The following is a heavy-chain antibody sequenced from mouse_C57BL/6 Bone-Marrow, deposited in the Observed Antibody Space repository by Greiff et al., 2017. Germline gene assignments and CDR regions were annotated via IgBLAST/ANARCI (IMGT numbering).Heavy chain of an antibody. Sequence: VQLQQPGAELVRPGTSVKLSCKASGYTFTSYWMHWVKQRPGQGLEWIGVIDPSDSYTNYNQKFKGKATLTVDTSSSTAYMQLSSLTSEDSAVYYCARNGITTVNWYFDVWGTGTTVTVSS. CDR2: IDPSDSYT. V-gene: IGHV1-59*01. D-gene: IGHD1-1*01. CDR3: ARNGITTVNWYFDV. CDR1: GYTFTSYW. J-gene: IGHJ1*03.